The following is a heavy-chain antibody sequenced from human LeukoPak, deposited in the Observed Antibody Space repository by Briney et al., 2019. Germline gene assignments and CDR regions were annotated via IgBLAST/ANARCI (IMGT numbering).Heavy chain of an antibody. CDR1: GGSISSSSYY. J-gene: IGHJ4*02. Sequence: PSETLSLTCSLSGGSISSSSYYWAWIRQPPGKGLEWIGSMFHSGSTYYNSSLQSRLTISVDTSKNQFSLKLSSVTAADTAVYYCARQGVGSTEFDYWGQGTLVTVSS. D-gene: IGHD1-1*01. V-gene: IGHV4-39*01. CDR2: MFHSGST. CDR3: ARQGVGSTEFDY.